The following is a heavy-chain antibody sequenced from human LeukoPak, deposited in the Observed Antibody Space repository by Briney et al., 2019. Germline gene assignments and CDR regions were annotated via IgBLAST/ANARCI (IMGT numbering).Heavy chain of an antibody. CDR2: ISDSTNTK. V-gene: IGHV3-11*01. CDR1: GFSFSDYY. Sequence: GGSLRLSCAASGFSFSDYYMSWIRQAPGKGLEWVSYISDSTNTKYYADSVKGRFTISRDNTKNSLYLQMNSLRAEDTAVYYCARAVGASEGVDYWGQGTLVTVSS. J-gene: IGHJ4*02. D-gene: IGHD1-26*01. CDR3: ARAVGASEGVDY.